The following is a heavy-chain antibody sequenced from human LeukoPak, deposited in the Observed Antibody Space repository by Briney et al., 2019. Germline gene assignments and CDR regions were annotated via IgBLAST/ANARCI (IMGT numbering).Heavy chain of an antibody. CDR3: AKDYYYGSGSYYTGLVDY. Sequence: GGSLRLSCAASGFTFSSYWMHWVRQAPGKGLVWVSRINSDGSSTSYADSVKGRFTISRDNAKNTLYLQMNSLRAEDTALYYCAKDYYYGSGSYYTGLVDYWGQGTLVTVSS. CDR2: INSDGSST. V-gene: IGHV3-74*01. D-gene: IGHD3-10*01. CDR1: GFTFSSYW. J-gene: IGHJ4*02.